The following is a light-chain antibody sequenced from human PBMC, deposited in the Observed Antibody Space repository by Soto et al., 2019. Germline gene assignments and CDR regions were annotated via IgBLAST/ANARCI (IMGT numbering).Light chain of an antibody. CDR3: LLSYNGPYV. V-gene: IGLV7-46*01. Sequence: QAVVTQEPSLTVSPGGTVTLTCGSSTGAVTNGHYPYWFQQKPGQAPRTLIYDTTNRHSWTPARFSGSLLGGKAALTLSGAQPEDDAEYYCLLSYNGPYVSGTGTKGTVL. CDR2: DTT. J-gene: IGLJ1*01. CDR1: TGAVTNGHY.